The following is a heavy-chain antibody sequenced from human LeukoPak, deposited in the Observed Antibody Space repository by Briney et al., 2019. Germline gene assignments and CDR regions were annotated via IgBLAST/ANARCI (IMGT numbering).Heavy chain of an antibody. V-gene: IGHV4-39*01. Sequence: KTSETLSLTCTVSGGSISSSSYYWGWIRQPPGKGLEWIGSIYYSGSTYYNPSLKSRVTMSVDTSKNQFSLKLSSVTAADTAVYYCARHGAVAGTGYWGQGTLVTVSS. J-gene: IGHJ4*02. CDR1: GGSISSSSYY. D-gene: IGHD6-19*01. CDR2: IYYSGST. CDR3: ARHGAVAGTGY.